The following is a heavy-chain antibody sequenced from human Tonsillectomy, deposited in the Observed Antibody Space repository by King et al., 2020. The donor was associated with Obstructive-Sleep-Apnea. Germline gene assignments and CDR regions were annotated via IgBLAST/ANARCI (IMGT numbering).Heavy chain of an antibody. CDR3: ARRSGFGGSGRHYFDY. Sequence: VQLVQSGAEVKKPGESLRISCKGSEYKFTTYWIGWVRQMPGKGLEWMGIIYPGDSDTRYSPSFQGQVTMSVDKSISTAYLQWSSLRASDSGMYYCARRSGFGGSGRHYFDYWGQGTLVTVSP. CDR2: IYPGDSDT. CDR1: EYKFTTYW. D-gene: IGHD3-10*01. J-gene: IGHJ4*02. V-gene: IGHV5-51*01.